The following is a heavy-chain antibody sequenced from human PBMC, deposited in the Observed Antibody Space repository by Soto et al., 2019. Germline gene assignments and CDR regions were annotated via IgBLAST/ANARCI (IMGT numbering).Heavy chain of an antibody. CDR3: ARDRGVKTDAFDI. CDR2: ISSSSSYI. CDR1: GFTFSSYS. V-gene: IGHV3-21*01. Sequence: GESLKISCAASGFTFSSYSMNWVRQAPGKGLEWVSSISSSSSYIYYADSVKGRFTISRDNAKNSLYLQMNSLRAEDTAVYYCARDRGVKTDAFDIWGQGTMVTVSS. D-gene: IGHD1-26*01. J-gene: IGHJ3*02.